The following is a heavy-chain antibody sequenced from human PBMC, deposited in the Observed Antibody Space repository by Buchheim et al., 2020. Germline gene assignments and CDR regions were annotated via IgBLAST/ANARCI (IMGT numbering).Heavy chain of an antibody. CDR3: ARENIVVVPAARSYYFDY. J-gene: IGHJ4*02. Sequence: EVQLVESGGGLVQPGGSLRLSCAASGFTFSSYSMNWVRQAPGKGLEWVSYISSSSSTIYYADSVKGRFTISRAHAKNSLYLQMNSLRAEDTAVYYCARENIVVVPAARSYYFDYWGQGTL. CDR2: ISSSSSTI. CDR1: GFTFSSYS. D-gene: IGHD2-2*01. V-gene: IGHV3-48*01.